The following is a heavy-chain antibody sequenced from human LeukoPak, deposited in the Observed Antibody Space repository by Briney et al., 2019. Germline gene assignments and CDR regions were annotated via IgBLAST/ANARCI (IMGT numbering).Heavy chain of an antibody. J-gene: IGHJ3*02. CDR3: ARVTLARLIAFDI. CDR1: GYTFTGYY. D-gene: IGHD2-8*01. CDR2: INPNSGGT. V-gene: IGHV1-2*02. Sequence: ASVKVSCKASGYTFTGYYMHWVRQAPGQGLEWMGWINPNSGGTNYAQKFQGRVTMTRETSISTAYMQLSRLRSDDTAVYYCARVTLARLIAFDIWGQGTMVPVSS.